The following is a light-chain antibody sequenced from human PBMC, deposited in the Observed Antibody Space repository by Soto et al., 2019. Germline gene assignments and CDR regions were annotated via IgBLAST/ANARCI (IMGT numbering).Light chain of an antibody. CDR3: QQRSIWPPIT. CDR1: QSISSY. CDR2: DAS. Sequence: EIVLTQSPATLSLSLGERATLSCRASQSISSYLAWYQQKPGQAPRLLIYDASNRATGIPARFSGSGSGTDFTLTISSLEPEDFAVYYCQQRSIWPPITFGQGTRLDIK. V-gene: IGKV3-11*01. J-gene: IGKJ5*01.